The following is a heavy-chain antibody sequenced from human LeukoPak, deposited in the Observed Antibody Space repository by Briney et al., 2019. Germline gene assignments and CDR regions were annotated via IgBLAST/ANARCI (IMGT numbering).Heavy chain of an antibody. CDR3: ARLGGGYDFWSGYYTWFDP. CDR1: GGSISSYY. CDR2: IYTSEST. Sequence: PSETLSLTCTVSGGSISSYYWSWIRQPPGKGLEWIGYIYTSESTNYNPSLKSRVTISVDTSKNQFSLKLSSVTAADTAVYYCARLGGGYDFWSGYYTWFDPWGQGTLVTVSS. V-gene: IGHV4-4*09. J-gene: IGHJ5*02. D-gene: IGHD3-3*01.